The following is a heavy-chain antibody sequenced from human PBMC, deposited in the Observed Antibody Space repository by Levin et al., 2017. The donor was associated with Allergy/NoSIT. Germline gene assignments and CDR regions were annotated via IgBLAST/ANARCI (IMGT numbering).Heavy chain of an antibody. Sequence: SQTLSLPCAVYGGSFSDHYCSWIRQVPGRGLEWIGEINHSGSTDYNPSLKSRLTISVDTSKNQYSLKLSSVTAADTAVYYCARRDYIWGGYRHRAFDIWSQGTMVTVSS. CDR2: INHSGST. J-gene: IGHJ3*02. V-gene: IGHV4-34*01. CDR1: GGSFSDHY. CDR3: ARRDYIWGGYRHRAFDI. D-gene: IGHD3-16*02.